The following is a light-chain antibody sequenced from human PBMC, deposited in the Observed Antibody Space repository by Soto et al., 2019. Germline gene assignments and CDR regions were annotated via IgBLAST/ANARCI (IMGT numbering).Light chain of an antibody. CDR3: SSYTTSNTPLYV. Sequence: QSALTQPASVSGSPGQSITISCTGTSSDVAAYNYVSWFQRHAGKAPKLMLYDVNNRPSGVSNRFSGSKSGNTASLTISGLQVEDEADYYCSSYTTSNTPLYVFGTGTKLTVL. CDR2: DVN. V-gene: IGLV2-14*03. J-gene: IGLJ1*01. CDR1: SSDVAAYNY.